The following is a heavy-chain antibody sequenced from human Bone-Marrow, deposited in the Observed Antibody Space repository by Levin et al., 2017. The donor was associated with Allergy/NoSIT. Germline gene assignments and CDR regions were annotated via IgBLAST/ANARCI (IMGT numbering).Heavy chain of an antibody. CDR3: ARAYSSPQRVWFDP. J-gene: IGHJ5*02. CDR2: IYYSGST. CDR1: GGSISSYY. Sequence: SETLSLTCTVSGGSISSYYWSWIRQPPGKGLEWIGYIYYSGSTNYNPSLKSRVTISVDTSKNQFSLKLSSVTAADTAVYYCARAYSSPQRVWFDPWGQGTLVTVSS. D-gene: IGHD6-13*01. V-gene: IGHV4-59*01.